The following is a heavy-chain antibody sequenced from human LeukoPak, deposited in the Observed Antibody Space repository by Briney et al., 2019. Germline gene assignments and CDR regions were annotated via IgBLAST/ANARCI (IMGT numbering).Heavy chain of an antibody. CDR2: INPNSGGT. V-gene: IGHV1-2*02. Sequence: ASVKVSCKASGYTFTGYYMHWVRQAPGQGLEWMGWINPNSGGTNYAQKFQGRVTMTRDTSISTAYMELSRLRSDDTAVYYCARTYSSCWTLIDYWGQGTLVTVSS. CDR3: ARTYSSCWTLIDY. D-gene: IGHD6-13*01. J-gene: IGHJ4*02. CDR1: GYTFTGYY.